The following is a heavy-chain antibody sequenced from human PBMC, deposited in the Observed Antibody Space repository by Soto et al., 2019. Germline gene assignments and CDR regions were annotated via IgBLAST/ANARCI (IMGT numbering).Heavy chain of an antibody. V-gene: IGHV1-18*01. D-gene: IGHD3-22*01. J-gene: IGHJ4*02. Sequence: QVQLVQSGAEVKKPGASVKVSCKASGYTFTSYGISWVRQAPGQGLEWMGWISAYNGNANYAQKLQGRVTMTTDTSTSTAYMELRSLRSDDTAVYYCARVQLRDSSGYYLDYWGQGTLVTVSS. CDR3: ARVQLRDSSGYYLDY. CDR2: ISAYNGNA. CDR1: GYTFTSYG.